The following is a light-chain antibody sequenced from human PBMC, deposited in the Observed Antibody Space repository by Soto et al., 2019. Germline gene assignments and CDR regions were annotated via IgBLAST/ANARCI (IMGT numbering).Light chain of an antibody. J-gene: IGKJ1*01. V-gene: IGKV3-20*01. CDR2: GVF. CDR3: QHFGFPQWT. Sequence: EIVMTQSPATLSVSPGERATLSCRASHSVSSNLAWYQQRPGQAPRLLIHGVFIRATGIPDRFSGSGYGTDFTLTISRLEPEDSAVYFCQHFGFPQWTFGQGTKVDIK. CDR1: HSVSSN.